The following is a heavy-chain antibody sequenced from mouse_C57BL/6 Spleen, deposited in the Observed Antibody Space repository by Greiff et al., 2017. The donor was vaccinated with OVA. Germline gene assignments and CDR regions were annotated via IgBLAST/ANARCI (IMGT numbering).Heavy chain of an antibody. CDR2: ILPGSGST. D-gene: IGHD1-1*01. V-gene: IGHV1-9*01. CDR3: ARGRDYYDCFDY. J-gene: IGHJ2*01. Sequence: VMLEESGAELMKPGAAVKLSCKATGYTFTSYCIEWVKQRPGHGLERIGEILPGSGSTNYNEKFKGKPTITADTSSNTAYMQLSSMTTENTAIYYCARGRDYYDCFDYWGQGTTLTVSS. CDR1: GYTFTSYC.